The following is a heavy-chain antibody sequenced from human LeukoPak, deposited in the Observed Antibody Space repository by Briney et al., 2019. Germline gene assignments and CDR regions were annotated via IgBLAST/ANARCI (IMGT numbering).Heavy chain of an antibody. CDR3: AKGPSPVLGGGSYFDY. D-gene: IGHD3-16*01. Sequence: GGSLRLSCPASGFTFSRYAMSWVRPAPGKGLEWVSAISGSGGGAYYADSVKGRFTISRDNSKNTFSLQMNSLRVEDTAVYYCAKGPSPVLGGGSYFDYWGQGTLVTVSS. V-gene: IGHV3-23*01. CDR1: GFTFSRYA. J-gene: IGHJ4*02. CDR2: ISGSGGGA.